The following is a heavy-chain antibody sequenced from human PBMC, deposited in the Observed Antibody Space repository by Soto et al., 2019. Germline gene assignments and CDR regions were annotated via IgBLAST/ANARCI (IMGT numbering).Heavy chain of an antibody. CDR3: ARDKITGLFDY. Sequence: ASETLSLTCTVSGGSISSRGYYWGWIRQPPGKGLEWIGTIYYSGSTYYNPSLKSRVTISVDTSENQFSLKLTSVTAADTAVYYCARDKITGLFDYWGQGTLVTVSS. CDR2: IYYSGST. V-gene: IGHV4-39*02. CDR1: GGSISSRGYY. D-gene: IGHD2-8*02. J-gene: IGHJ4*02.